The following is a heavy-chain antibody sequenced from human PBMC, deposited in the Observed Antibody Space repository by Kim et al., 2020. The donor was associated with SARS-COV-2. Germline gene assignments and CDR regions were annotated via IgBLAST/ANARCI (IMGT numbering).Heavy chain of an antibody. D-gene: IGHD3-3*01. J-gene: IGHJ5*01. V-gene: IGHV4-31*03. CDR1: GGSISSGGYS. CDR3: ARAVGGTIFVVSIMHWFDP. Sequence: SETLSLTCTVSGGSISSGGYSWSWIRQHPGKGLEWIGYIYYSGSTYYNPTLKSRVTISVDTTKNQLSLTLSSVTAADTAVYYCARAVGGTIFVVSIMHWFDPWGQGALGTVSS. CDR2: IYYSGST.